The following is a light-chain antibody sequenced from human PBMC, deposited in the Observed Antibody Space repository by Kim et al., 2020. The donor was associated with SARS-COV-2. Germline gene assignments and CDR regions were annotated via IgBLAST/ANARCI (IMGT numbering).Light chain of an antibody. J-gene: IGLJ2*01. CDR1: SSDVGGYNY. CDR2: DVS. CDR3: SSYTSSSTVV. V-gene: IGLV2-14*03. Sequence: GQSVPISCNGTSSDVGGYNYVSWYQQHPGKAPKLMIYDVSNRPSGVSNRFSGSKSGNTASLTISGLQAADEADYYCSSYTSSSTVVFGGGTQLTVL.